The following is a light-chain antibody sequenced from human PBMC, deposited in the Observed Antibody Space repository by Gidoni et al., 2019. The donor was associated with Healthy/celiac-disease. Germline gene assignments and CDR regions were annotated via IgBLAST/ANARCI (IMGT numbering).Light chain of an antibody. J-gene: IGKJ2*01. V-gene: IGKV1-33*01. CDR1: QDISNS. CDR3: QQYDNRPPGYT. Sequence: DIQMTQSPSSLSASVGDRVTITCQASQDISNSLNWYQQKPGKAPKLLIYDASNLETGVPSRFSGSGSVTDFTFTISSLQPEDIATYYCQQYDNRPPGYTFGQGTKLEIK. CDR2: DAS.